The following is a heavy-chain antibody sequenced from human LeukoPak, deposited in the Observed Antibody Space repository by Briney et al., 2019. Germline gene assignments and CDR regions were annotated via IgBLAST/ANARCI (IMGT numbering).Heavy chain of an antibody. J-gene: IGHJ5*02. CDR1: AYSFTNYW. Sequence: GESLKISCKGSAYSFTNYWIVWVRQMPGKGLEWMGIIYPGNSNTRYSPSFQGQVTISVDRSISTAYLQWSRLQASDTAIYYRARGNSGNWFDPWGQGTLVTVSS. CDR2: IYPGNSNT. D-gene: IGHD2/OR15-2a*01. CDR3: ARGNSGNWFDP. V-gene: IGHV5-51*01.